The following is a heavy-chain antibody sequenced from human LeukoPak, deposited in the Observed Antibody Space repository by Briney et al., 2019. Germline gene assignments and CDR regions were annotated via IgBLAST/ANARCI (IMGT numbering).Heavy chain of an antibody. V-gene: IGHV4-31*03. CDR3: ARGRVTMIVVDDAFDI. J-gene: IGHJ3*02. CDR1: GGSISSGGYY. D-gene: IGHD3-22*01. Sequence: PSETLSLTCTVSGGSISSGGYYWSWIRQHPGKGLEWIGYIYYSGSTYYNPSLKSRVTISVDTSKNQFSLKLSSVTAADTAVYYCARGRVTMIVVDDAFDIWGQGTMVTVSS. CDR2: IYYSGST.